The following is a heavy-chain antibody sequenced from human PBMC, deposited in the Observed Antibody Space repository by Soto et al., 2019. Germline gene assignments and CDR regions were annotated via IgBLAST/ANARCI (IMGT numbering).Heavy chain of an antibody. CDR1: GDSISSSVW. J-gene: IGHJ4*02. CDR3: ARKAWVRFDY. D-gene: IGHD7-27*01. CDR2: VFHTGNT. Sequence: LETLSLTCAVSGDSISSSVWWTWVRQPPGKGLEWIGEVFHTGNTNYNPSLKSRVTMSVDKSTNEFSLKVTSVTAADTAIYYCARKAWVRFDYWGQGALVTVYS. V-gene: IGHV4-4*02.